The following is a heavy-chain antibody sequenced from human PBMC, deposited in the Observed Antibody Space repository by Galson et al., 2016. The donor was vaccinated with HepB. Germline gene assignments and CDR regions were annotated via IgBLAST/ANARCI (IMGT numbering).Heavy chain of an antibody. J-gene: IGHJ6*02. V-gene: IGHV3-49*03. CDR2: IRSKTYGATT. D-gene: IGHD3-22*01. Sequence: SLRLSCAASGFTFGDYAMSWFRQAPGMGLEWVGFIRSKTYGATTEYAASVKGRFSISRDDSNSIAYLQMNSLKTEDTAVYYCSRATKLYYYDSSGYGYWGQGTTVTVS. CDR3: SRATKLYYYDSSGYGY. CDR1: GFTFGDYA.